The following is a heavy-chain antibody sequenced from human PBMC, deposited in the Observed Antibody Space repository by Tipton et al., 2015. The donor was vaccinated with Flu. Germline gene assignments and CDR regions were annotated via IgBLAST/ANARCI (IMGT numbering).Heavy chain of an antibody. CDR1: GGSMSSYY. V-gene: IGHV4-4*07. CDR2: IYTSGSA. D-gene: IGHD3-10*01. Sequence: TLSLTCTVSGGSMSSYYWSWIRQPAGKGLEWIGRIYTSGSAIHNPSLKSRVTMSLDASKSHFSLKLSSVTAADTAMYYCSSYYIRAFDIWGQGTMVTVSS. J-gene: IGHJ3*02. CDR3: SSYYIRAFDI.